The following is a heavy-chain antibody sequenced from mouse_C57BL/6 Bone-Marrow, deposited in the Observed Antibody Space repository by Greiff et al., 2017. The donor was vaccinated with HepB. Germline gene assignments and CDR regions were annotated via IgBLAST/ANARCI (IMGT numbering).Heavy chain of an antibody. Sequence: EVQLQESGAELVRPGASVKLSCTASGFNIKDDYMHWVKQRPEQGLEWIGWIDPENGDTEYASKFQGKATITADTSSNTAYLQLSSLTSEDTAVYYCTTEGHYLDYWGQGTTLTVSS. J-gene: IGHJ2*01. D-gene: IGHD3-3*01. CDR2: IDPENGDT. CDR3: TTEGHYLDY. V-gene: IGHV14-4*01. CDR1: GFNIKDDY.